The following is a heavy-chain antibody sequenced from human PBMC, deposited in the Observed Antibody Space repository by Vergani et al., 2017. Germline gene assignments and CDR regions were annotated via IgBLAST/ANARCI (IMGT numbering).Heavy chain of an antibody. CDR3: ARGGGPDY. J-gene: IGHJ4*02. D-gene: IGHD3-10*01. CDR1: GGSISSHY. V-gene: IGHV4-59*11. CDR2: IYYSGST. Sequence: QVQLQESGPGLVKPSETLSLTCTVSGGSISSHYWSWIRQPPGKGLEWIGYIYYSGSTNYNPSLTSRVTISVDTSKNQFSLKLSSVTAADTAVYYCARGGGPDYWGQGTLVTVSS.